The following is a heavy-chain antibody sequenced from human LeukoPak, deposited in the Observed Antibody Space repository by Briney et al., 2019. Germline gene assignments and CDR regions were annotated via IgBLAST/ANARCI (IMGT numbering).Heavy chain of an antibody. CDR3: ARRPAGSYYYYGMDV. Sequence: PEGSLRLSCAASGFTVSSNYMSWVRQAPGKGLEWVSVIYSGGSTYYADSVKGRFTISRDNSKNTLYLQMNSLRAEDTAVYYCARRPAGSYYYYGMDVWGQGTTVTVSS. V-gene: IGHV3-53*01. CDR2: IYSGGST. CDR1: GFTVSSNY. J-gene: IGHJ6*02. D-gene: IGHD6-25*01.